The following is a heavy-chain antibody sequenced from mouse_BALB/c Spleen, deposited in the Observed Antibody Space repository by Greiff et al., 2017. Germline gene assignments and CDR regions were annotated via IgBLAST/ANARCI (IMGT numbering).Heavy chain of an antibody. Sequence: DVKLVESGAGLVKPGGSLKLSCAASGFTFSSYTMSWVRQTPEKRLEWVATISSGGSYTYYPDSVKGRFTISRDNAKNTLYLQMSSLKSEDTAMYYCTREGIYYGNYVAMDYWGQGTSVTVSS. D-gene: IGHD2-1*01. CDR3: TREGIYYGNYVAMDY. CDR1: GFTFSSYT. J-gene: IGHJ4*01. CDR2: ISSGGSYT. V-gene: IGHV5-6-4*01.